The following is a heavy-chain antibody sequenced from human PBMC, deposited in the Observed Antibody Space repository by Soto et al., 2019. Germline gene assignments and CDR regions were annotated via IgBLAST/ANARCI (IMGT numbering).Heavy chain of an antibody. Sequence: RASVKVSCKASGYTFTSYDINWVRQATGQGLEWMGWMNPNSGNTGYAQKFQGRVTMTRNTSISTAYMELSSLRSEDTAVYYCARVRLTTVTTSADDAFDIWGQGTMVTVSS. D-gene: IGHD4-4*01. CDR1: GYTFTSYD. CDR3: ARVRLTTVTTSADDAFDI. CDR2: MNPNSGNT. V-gene: IGHV1-8*01. J-gene: IGHJ3*02.